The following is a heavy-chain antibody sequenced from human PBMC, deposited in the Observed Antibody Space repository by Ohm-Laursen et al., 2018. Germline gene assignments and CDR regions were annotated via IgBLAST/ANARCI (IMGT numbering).Heavy chain of an antibody. Sequence: SDTLSLTWPVSGDSINSSYWSWIRQPPGKGLEWIGFISNSGNTNYNPSLKSRVTISVDTSKNQISLKLGSVTVADTAVFYCARRGSGGRSFDYWGQGSLVTVSS. CDR1: GDSINSSY. CDR2: ISNSGNT. D-gene: IGHD2-15*01. J-gene: IGHJ4*02. CDR3: ARRGSGGRSFDY. V-gene: IGHV4-59*08.